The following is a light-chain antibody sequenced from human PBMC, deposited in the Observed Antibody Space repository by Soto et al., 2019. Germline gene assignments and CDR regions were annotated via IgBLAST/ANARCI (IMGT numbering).Light chain of an antibody. CDR2: HHS. J-gene: IGKJ2*02. Sequence: EIVLTQSPGTLSLSPGERATLSCRASQSVNNNYLAWYKQKPGQAPRLLIFHHSSMATGIPHRFSGSGSGTDITLTISRLEPEDFAVYYCQQYGSSPGTFGQGTKLEIK. V-gene: IGKV3-20*01. CDR1: QSVNNNY. CDR3: QQYGSSPGT.